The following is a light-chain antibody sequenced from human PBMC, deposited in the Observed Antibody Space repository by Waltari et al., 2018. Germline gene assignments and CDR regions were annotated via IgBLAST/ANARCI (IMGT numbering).Light chain of an antibody. V-gene: IGKV3-11*01. CDR1: KSVSSN. Sequence: EIVMTQSPATLSVSPGERATLSCRASKSVSSNLAWYQQKPGQAPRLLIYDASNRATGIPARFSGSGSGTDFTLTISSLEPEDFAVYYCQQRSNWPPYTFGQGTKLEIK. CDR3: QQRSNWPPYT. J-gene: IGKJ2*01. CDR2: DAS.